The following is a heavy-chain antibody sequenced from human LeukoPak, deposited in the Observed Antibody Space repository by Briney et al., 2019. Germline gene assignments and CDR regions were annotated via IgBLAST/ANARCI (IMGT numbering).Heavy chain of an antibody. CDR2: INHSGST. V-gene: IGHV4-34*01. J-gene: IGHJ4*02. Sequence: PSETLSLTSAVYGGSFSGYYWSWIRQPPGKGLEWIGEINHSGSTNYNPSLKSRVTISVDTSKNQFSLKLSSVTAADTAVYYCARDGRSGYARGPYYFDYWGQGTLVTVSS. D-gene: IGHD5-12*01. CDR1: GGSFSGYY. CDR3: ARDGRSGYARGPYYFDY.